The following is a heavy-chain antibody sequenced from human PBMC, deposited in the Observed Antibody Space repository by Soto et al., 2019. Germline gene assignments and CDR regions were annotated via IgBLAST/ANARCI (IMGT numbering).Heavy chain of an antibody. D-gene: IGHD3-10*01. Sequence: GGSLRLSCETSGFPFGIYTMNWVRQAPGKGQEWVSSISSSGTYIDYADSVEGRFAISRDDAKNSVFLEMTSLRVDDTAVYYCAREGNYHEFWGQGTL. CDR3: AREGNYHEF. V-gene: IGHV3-21*01. J-gene: IGHJ4*02. CDR1: GFPFGIYT. CDR2: ISSSGTYI.